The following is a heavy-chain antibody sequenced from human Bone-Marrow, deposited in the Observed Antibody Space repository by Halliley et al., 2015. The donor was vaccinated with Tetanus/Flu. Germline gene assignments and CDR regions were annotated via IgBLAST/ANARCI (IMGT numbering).Heavy chain of an antibody. CDR3: AKWRTSDPFDS. Sequence: ISGSGGSTYHADTVKGRFPISRDNSKNTLYLQMNSLRAGASAAYYCAKWRTSDPFDSWGQGTLVTVSS. D-gene: IGHD3-3*01. V-gene: IGHV3-23*01. CDR2: ISGSGGST. J-gene: IGHJ4*02.